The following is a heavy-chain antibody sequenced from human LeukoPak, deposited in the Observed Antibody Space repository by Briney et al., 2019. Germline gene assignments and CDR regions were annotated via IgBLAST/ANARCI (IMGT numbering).Heavy chain of an antibody. Sequence: GGSLRLSCAASGFTFSSYAMHWARQAPGKGLEWISYISSSGSTIYYADSVKGRFTISRDNAKNSLHLQMNSLRAEDTAVYYCARQSRQELASDYWGQGTLATVSS. CDR1: GFTFSSYA. CDR2: ISSSGSTI. V-gene: IGHV3-48*03. J-gene: IGHJ4*02. CDR3: ARQSRQELASDY. D-gene: IGHD6-13*01.